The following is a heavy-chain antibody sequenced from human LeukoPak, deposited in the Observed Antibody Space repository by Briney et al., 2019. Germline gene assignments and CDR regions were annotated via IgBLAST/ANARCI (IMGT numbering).Heavy chain of an antibody. Sequence: GGSLRLSCAASGFTFDDYAMHWVRRAPGKGLEWVSLISGDGGSTYYADSVKGRFTISRDNSKNSLYLQMNSLRTEDTALYYCAKDMALRHDAREQQLVFDYWGQGTLVTVSS. CDR2: ISGDGGST. D-gene: IGHD6-13*01. V-gene: IGHV3-43*02. J-gene: IGHJ4*02. CDR3: AKDMALRHDAREQQLVFDY. CDR1: GFTFDDYA.